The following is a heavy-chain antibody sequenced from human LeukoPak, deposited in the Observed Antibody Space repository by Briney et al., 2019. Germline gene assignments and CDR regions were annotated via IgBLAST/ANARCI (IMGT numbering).Heavy chain of an antibody. CDR2: INSGGSTM. CDR1: GFTFSDYY. D-gene: IGHD5-18*01. CDR3: AKDGEYSYGYLKAPYYFDY. Sequence: GGSLRLSCAASGFTFSDYYMSWIRQAPGKGLEWISYINSGGSTMYYADSVKGRFTISRDNSKNTLYLQMNSLRAEDTAVYYCAKDGEYSYGYLKAPYYFDYWGQGTLVTVSS. V-gene: IGHV3-11*01. J-gene: IGHJ4*02.